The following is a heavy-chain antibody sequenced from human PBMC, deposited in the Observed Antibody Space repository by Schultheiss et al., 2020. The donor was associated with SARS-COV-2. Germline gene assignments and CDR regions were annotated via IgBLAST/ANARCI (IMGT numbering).Heavy chain of an antibody. CDR3: ARGDQFLQRDDSLDI. J-gene: IGHJ3*02. CDR2: ISSSSSYI. D-gene: IGHD4-11*01. Sequence: GESLKISCAASGFTFSSYSMNWVRQAPGKGLEWVSSISSSSSYIYYADSMKGRFTISRDNARNSLYLQMNSLRVEDTAVYYCARGDQFLQRDDSLDIWGRGTMVTVSS. CDR1: GFTFSSYS. V-gene: IGHV3-21*01.